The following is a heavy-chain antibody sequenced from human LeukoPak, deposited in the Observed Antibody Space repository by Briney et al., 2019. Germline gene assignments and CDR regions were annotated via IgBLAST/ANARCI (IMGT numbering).Heavy chain of an antibody. CDR2: ISSNGGST. CDR1: GFTFSSYA. J-gene: IGHJ4*02. Sequence: GGSLRLSCAASGFTFSSYAMHWVRQAPGKGLEYVSAISSNGGSTYYANSVKGRFTISRDNSKNTLYLQMGSLRAEDMAVYYCARGSYGDYQGFDYWGQGTLVTVSS. V-gene: IGHV3-64*01. CDR3: ARGSYGDYQGFDY. D-gene: IGHD4-17*01.